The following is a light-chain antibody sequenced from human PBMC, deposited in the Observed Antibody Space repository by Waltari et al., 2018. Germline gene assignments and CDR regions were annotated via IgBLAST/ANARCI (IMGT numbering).Light chain of an antibody. CDR2: YDS. Sequence: SYVLTQPPSVSVAPGETASITCGGNNIGSKSVPWYHQKPVQAPLLVIYYDSDRPSGIPERFSGSNSGNTATLTISRVEAGDEADYCCQVWDSSSDLFVVFGGGTKLTVL. J-gene: IGLJ2*01. CDR1: NIGSKS. CDR3: QVWDSSSDLFVV. V-gene: IGLV3-21*04.